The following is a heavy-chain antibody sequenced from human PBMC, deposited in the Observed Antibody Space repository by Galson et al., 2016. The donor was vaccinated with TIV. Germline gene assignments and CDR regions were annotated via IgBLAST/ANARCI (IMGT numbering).Heavy chain of an antibody. V-gene: IGHV3-15*01. CDR2: IRSNFDGGTA. CDR1: GFAFSNAW. Sequence: SLRLSCAASGFAFSNAWLSWVRQAPGKGLEWVGRIRSNFDGGTADYGELVKGRFTMSRDDSSNILSLQMNSLKTEDTAVYFCVTEGATENLYWGKGTLVTVSS. D-gene: IGHD1-26*01. CDR3: VTEGATENLY. J-gene: IGHJ4*02.